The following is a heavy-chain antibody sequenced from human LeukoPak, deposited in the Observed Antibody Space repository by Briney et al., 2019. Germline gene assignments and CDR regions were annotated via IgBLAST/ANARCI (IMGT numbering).Heavy chain of an antibody. CDR2: IYYSGST. CDR3: ARSWYSSSWYHAFDV. CDR1: GFSLSTSGMC. J-gene: IGHJ3*01. D-gene: IGHD6-13*01. V-gene: IGHV4-61*08. Sequence: GSGPTLVNPTQTLTLTCTFSGFSLSTSGMCVSWIRQPPGKGLEWIGYIYYSGSTNYNPSLKSRVTISVDTSKNQFSLKLSSVTAADTAVYYCARSWYSSSWYHAFDVWGQGTMVTVS.